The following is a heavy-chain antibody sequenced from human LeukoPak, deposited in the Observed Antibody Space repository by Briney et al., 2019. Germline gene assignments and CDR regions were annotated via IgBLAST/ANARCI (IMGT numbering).Heavy chain of an antibody. J-gene: IGHJ4*02. CDR2: IYSGGST. V-gene: IGHV3-66*01. D-gene: IGHD5-18*01. CDR3: ARGVDTAMAHY. Sequence: GGSLRLSCAASGFTVSSNYMSWVRQAPGKGLEWVSVIYSGGSTYYADSVKGRFTISRDNSKNTLYLQMNSLRAEDTAVHYCARGVDTAMAHYWGQGTLVTVSS. CDR1: GFTVSSNY.